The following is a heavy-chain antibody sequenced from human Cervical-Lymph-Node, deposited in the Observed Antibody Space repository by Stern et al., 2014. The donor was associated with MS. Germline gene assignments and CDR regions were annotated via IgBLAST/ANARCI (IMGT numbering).Heavy chain of an antibody. V-gene: IGHV4-59*01. CDR1: GGSLASYY. Sequence: QVQLQESGPGLVQPSANLSLNCTVSGGSLASYYWSWIRQSPGQGLEWLAYVYYMGRTNYNPSLKSRVTISMDTSKKQFSLKLDSVTAADTAVYYCARGSFYDFWSQFDHWGQGILVTVSS. CDR3: ARGSFYDFWSQFDH. D-gene: IGHD3-3*01. CDR2: VYYMGRT. J-gene: IGHJ4*02.